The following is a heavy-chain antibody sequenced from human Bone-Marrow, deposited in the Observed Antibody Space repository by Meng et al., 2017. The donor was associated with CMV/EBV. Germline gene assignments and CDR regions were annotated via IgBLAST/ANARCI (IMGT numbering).Heavy chain of an antibody. Sequence: ASVKVSCKTSGYTFRTYYIHWVRQVSGQGLEWMGIINPTGGKTRYAQKFQDRIIMTTDTSTSTVYMELSSLRSEDTALYYCTRAGRGVPGDFDYWGQGTLATFSS. J-gene: IGHJ4*02. V-gene: IGHV1-46*01. CDR2: INPTGGKT. D-gene: IGHD3-10*01. CDR1: GYTFRTYY. CDR3: TRAGRGVPGDFDY.